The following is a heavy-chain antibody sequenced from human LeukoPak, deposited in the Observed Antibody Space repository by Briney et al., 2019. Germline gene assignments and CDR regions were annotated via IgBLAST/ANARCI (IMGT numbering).Heavy chain of an antibody. CDR1: GGSISSGGYY. CDR2: IYYSGTT. J-gene: IGHJ4*02. CDR3: ARIYCSGGSCFTLYFDY. D-gene: IGHD2-15*01. Sequence: SETLSLTCTVSGGSISSGGYYWSWIRQHPGKGLEWIGYIYYSGTTNYNPSLKSRVTISVDTSKNQFSLKLNSVTAADTAVYYCARIYCSGGSCFTLYFDYWGQGTLVTVSS. V-gene: IGHV4-61*08.